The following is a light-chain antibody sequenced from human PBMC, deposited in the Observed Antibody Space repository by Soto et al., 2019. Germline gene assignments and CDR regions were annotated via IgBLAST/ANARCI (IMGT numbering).Light chain of an antibody. J-gene: IGKJ2*01. CDR1: QSVGSY. CDR3: QQYNDWPRT. CDR2: DAS. Sequence: EIVLTQSPATLSLSPGERATLSCRASQSVGSYLAWYQQKPGQAPRLLIYDASHRATGIPARFSGSGSGTDFTLTISSLEPEDFAVYYCQQYNDWPRTFGQGTKL. V-gene: IGKV3-11*01.